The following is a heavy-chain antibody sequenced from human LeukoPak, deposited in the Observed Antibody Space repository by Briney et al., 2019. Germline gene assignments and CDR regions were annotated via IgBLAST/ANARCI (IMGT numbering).Heavy chain of an antibody. CDR1: GGSFSGYY. D-gene: IGHD3-3*01. V-gene: IGHV4-34*01. CDR3: ARGLDLASPGVYSFDY. Sequence: SETLSLTCAVYGGSFSGYYWSWIRQPPGKGLEWIGEINHSGSTNYNPSLKSRVTISVDTSKNQFSLKLSSVTAADTAVYYCARGLDLASPGVYSFDYWGQGTLVTVSS. J-gene: IGHJ4*02. CDR2: INHSGST.